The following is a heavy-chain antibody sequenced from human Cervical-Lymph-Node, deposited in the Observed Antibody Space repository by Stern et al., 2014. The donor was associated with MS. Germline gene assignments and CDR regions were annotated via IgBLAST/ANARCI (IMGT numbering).Heavy chain of an antibody. D-gene: IGHD2-15*01. CDR2: INPNSGGT. V-gene: IGHV1-2*02. CDR3: ARDMGTCSGGGCYDY. Sequence: QVQLGQSGAEVKKPGASVKVSCKASGYTFTGYYMHWVRQAPGQGLEWMGWINPNSGGTNYAQKFQGRVTMTRDTFISTAYMELSRLRSDDTAVYYCARDMGTCSGGGCYDYWGQGTLVTVSS. J-gene: IGHJ4*02. CDR1: GYTFTGYY.